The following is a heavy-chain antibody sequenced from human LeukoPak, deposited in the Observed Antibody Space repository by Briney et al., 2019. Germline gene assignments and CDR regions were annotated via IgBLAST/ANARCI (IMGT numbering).Heavy chain of an antibody. CDR2: IKQDGSEK. J-gene: IGHJ5*02. V-gene: IGHV3-7*03. CDR3: ALSAPPNWFDP. Sequence: GGSLRLSCAASGFTFSSYWMSWVRQAPGKGLEWVANIKQDGSEKYYVDSVKGRFTISRDNAKNSLYLQMNSLRAEDTAVYYCALSAPPNWFDPWGQGTLVTVSS. CDR1: GFTFSSYW.